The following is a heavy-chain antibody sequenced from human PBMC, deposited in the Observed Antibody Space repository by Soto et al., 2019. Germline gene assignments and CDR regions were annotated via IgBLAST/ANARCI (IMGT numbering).Heavy chain of an antibody. CDR3: ARPTQAGWAFDV. J-gene: IGHJ3*01. CDR1: GCTFTTYA. CDR2: ISQVVSNK. Sequence: GGSLRLSCAASGCTFTTYAMYWIRQAPGKGLEWVASISQVVSNKYYTDSVKGRFTISRDNSENTVYLQMNSLTPEDTAVYFFARPTQAGWAFDVWGQGTMVIVSS. V-gene: IGHV3-30-3*01.